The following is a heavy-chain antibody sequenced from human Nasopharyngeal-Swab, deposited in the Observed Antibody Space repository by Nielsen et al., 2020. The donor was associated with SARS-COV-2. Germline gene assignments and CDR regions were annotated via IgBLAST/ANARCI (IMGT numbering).Heavy chain of an antibody. CDR1: GGSISSYY. V-gene: IGHV4-59*01. CDR2: IYYSGST. Sequence: SETLSLTCTVSGGSISSYYWSWIRQPPGKGLEWIGYIYYSGSTNYNPSLKSRVTISVDTSKNQFPLKLSSVTAADTAVYYCARGYYDSSGWVDYYYYMDVWGKGTTVTVSS. CDR3: ARGYYDSSGWVDYYYYMDV. J-gene: IGHJ6*03. D-gene: IGHD3-22*01.